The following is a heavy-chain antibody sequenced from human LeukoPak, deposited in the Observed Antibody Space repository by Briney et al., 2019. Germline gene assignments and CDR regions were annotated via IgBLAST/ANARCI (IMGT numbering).Heavy chain of an antibody. V-gene: IGHV3-30-3*01. CDR1: GFTFRTYA. CDR2: ISDDGSNK. J-gene: IGHJ4*02. D-gene: IGHD1-26*01. CDR3: ARDLTGSSYFDY. Sequence: GGSLRLSCAASGFTFRTYAMQWVRQAPGKGLEGVAVISDDGSNKYYAGSGKGRFTLSRDNTKNTLYLQMNSLRAEDTAVYYCARDLTGSSYFDYWGQGTLVTVSS.